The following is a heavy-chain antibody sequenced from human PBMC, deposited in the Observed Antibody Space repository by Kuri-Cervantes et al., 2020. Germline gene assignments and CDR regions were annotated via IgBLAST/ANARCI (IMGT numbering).Heavy chain of an antibody. CDR3: AKEAVAGTSYYYGMDV. Sequence: GESLKISCAASGFTFSSYGMHWVRQAPGKGLEWVSAISGSGGSTYYADSVKGRFTISRDNAKNSLYPQMNSLRAEDTVLYHCAKEAVAGTSYYYGMDVWGQGTTVTVSS. CDR2: ISGSGGST. CDR1: GFTFSSYG. V-gene: IGHV3-23*01. D-gene: IGHD6-19*01. J-gene: IGHJ6*02.